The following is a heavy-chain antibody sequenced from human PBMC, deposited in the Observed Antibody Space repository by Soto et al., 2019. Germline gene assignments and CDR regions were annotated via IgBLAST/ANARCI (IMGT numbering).Heavy chain of an antibody. Sequence: SETLSLTCAVYGGSFSGYYWSWIRQPPGKGLEWIGEINHSGSTNYNPSLKSRVTISVDTSKNQFSLKLSSVTAADTAVYYCARGGRYCSGGSCRRGVDYWGQGTLVTVSS. J-gene: IGHJ4*02. CDR3: ARGGRYCSGGSCRRGVDY. V-gene: IGHV4-34*01. D-gene: IGHD2-15*01. CDR1: GGSFSGYY. CDR2: INHSGST.